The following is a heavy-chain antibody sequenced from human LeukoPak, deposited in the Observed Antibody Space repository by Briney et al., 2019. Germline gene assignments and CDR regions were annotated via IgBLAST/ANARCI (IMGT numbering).Heavy chain of an antibody. Sequence: PGGSLRLSCAASGFTFSSYSMNWVRQAPGKGLEWVSSISSSSSYIYYADSVKGRFTISRDNAKDSLYLQMNSLRAEDTAVYYCARDLLGEFDYWGQGTLVTVSS. CDR2: ISSSSSYI. CDR3: ARDLLGEFDY. D-gene: IGHD3-10*01. V-gene: IGHV3-21*01. J-gene: IGHJ4*02. CDR1: GFTFSSYS.